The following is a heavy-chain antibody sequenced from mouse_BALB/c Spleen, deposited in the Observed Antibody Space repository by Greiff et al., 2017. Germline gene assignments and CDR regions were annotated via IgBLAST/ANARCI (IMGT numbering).Heavy chain of an antibody. V-gene: IGHV2-6-7*01. D-gene: IGHD2-14*01. CDR3: ARDRYPSHDYYAMDY. CDR2: IWGDGST. Sequence: VQLVESGPGLVAPSQTLSLTCTVSGFSFTGYGVNWVRQPPGKGLEWLGMIWGDGSTYYNSALKSRLTISKDNSKSQVFLKMNSLQTDDTARYYCARDRYPSHDYYAMDYWGQGTSVTVSS. J-gene: IGHJ4*01. CDR1: GFSFTGYG.